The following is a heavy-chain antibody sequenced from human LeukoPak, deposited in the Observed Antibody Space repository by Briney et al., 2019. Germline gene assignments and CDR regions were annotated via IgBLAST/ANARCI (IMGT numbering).Heavy chain of an antibody. V-gene: IGHV3-74*01. CDR2: INSDGSST. J-gene: IGHJ3*02. Sequence: QPGGSLRLSCAASGFTFSSYWMHWVRHAPGKGLVWVSRINSDGSSTSYADSVKGRFTISRDNAKNTLYLQMNSLRAEDTAVYYCARGGLNYADASDIWGQGTMVTVSS. CDR1: GFTFSSYW. CDR3: ARGGLNYADASDI. D-gene: IGHD4-11*01.